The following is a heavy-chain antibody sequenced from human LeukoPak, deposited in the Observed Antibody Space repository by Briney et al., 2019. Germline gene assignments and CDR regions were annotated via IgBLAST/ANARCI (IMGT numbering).Heavy chain of an antibody. CDR2: IIPIFGTA. D-gene: IGHD3-3*01. CDR3: ARGSVFGVVIPYYYMDV. V-gene: IGHV1-69*05. CDR1: GCTFSCNA. Sequence: SVKVCCKGSGCTFSCNAFSLVRQAPAQGLEWMGGIIPIFGTANYAQKFQGKVTITTNESRSTAYMELSSLRYEDTAVYYSARGSVFGVVIPYYYMDVWGKGTPVTVSS. J-gene: IGHJ6*03.